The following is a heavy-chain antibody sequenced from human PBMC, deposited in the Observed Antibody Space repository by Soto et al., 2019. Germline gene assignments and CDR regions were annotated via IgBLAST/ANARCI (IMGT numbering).Heavy chain of an antibody. V-gene: IGHV5-10-1*01. Sequence: PGESLKISCKGSAYTFTSYWISWVRQMPGKGLEWMGRIEPSDSYTNYSPSLQGHVTISATKSITTVFLQWSSLRASDTAMYYCARQIYDSDTGPNFQYYFDSWGQGTPVTVSS. J-gene: IGHJ4*02. CDR3: ARQIYDSDTGPNFQYYFDS. CDR1: AYTFTSYW. D-gene: IGHD3-22*01. CDR2: IEPSDSYT.